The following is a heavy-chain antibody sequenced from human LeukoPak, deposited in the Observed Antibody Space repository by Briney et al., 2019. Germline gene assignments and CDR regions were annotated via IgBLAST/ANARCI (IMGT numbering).Heavy chain of an antibody. CDR2: IYYSGST. J-gene: IGHJ4*02. D-gene: IGHD2-21*02. V-gene: IGHV4-59*01. CDR3: ARSGGGDPLV. CDR1: GGSISTYY. Sequence: SETLSLTCTVSGGSISTYYWSWIRQPPGKGLEWIGYIYYSGSTNYNPSLKSRVTMSVDTSKNQFSLELNSVTAADTAVYYCARSGGGDPLVWGQGTLVTVSS.